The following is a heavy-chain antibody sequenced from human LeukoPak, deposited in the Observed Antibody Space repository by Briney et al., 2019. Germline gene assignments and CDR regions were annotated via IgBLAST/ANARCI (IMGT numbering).Heavy chain of an antibody. CDR3: ARAPSEIGGYYPEYFRH. CDR2: IKSDGST. J-gene: IGHJ1*01. Sequence: GGSLRLSCVASGFTFSSYWMHWVRQAPGKGLVWVSRIKSDGSTNYAGSVKGRFTISRDNAKNTVSLQMNSLRAEDTGVYYCARAPSEIGGYYPEYFRHWGQGTLVTASS. D-gene: IGHD3-22*01. V-gene: IGHV3-74*01. CDR1: GFTFSSYW.